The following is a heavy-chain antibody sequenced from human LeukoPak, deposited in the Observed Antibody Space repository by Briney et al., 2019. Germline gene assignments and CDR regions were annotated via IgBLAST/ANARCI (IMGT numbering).Heavy chain of an antibody. J-gene: IGHJ6*03. CDR1: GFTFSSYG. D-gene: IGHD2-15*01. CDR2: IRYDGSNK. Sequence: GGSLRLSCAASGFTFSSYGMHWVRQAPGKGLEWVAFIRYDGSNKYYADSVKGRFTISRDNSKNTLYLQMNSLRAEDTAVYYCAKAVATSDLYYYYYYMDVWGKGTTVTISS. V-gene: IGHV3-30*02. CDR3: AKAVATSDLYYYYYYMDV.